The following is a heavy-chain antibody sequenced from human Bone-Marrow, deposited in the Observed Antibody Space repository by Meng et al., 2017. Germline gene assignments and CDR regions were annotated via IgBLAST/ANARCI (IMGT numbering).Heavy chain of an antibody. CDR1: GFTFSSYD. CDR2: IGTAGDT. D-gene: IGHD2-15*01. Sequence: GESLKISCAASGFTFSSYDMHWVRQATGKGLEWVSAIGTAGDTYYPGSVKGRFTISRDNAKNSLYLQMNSLRAEDTAVYYCARGEGYCSGGSCYTNWFDPWGQGTLVTVSS. J-gene: IGHJ5*02. CDR3: ARGEGYCSGGSCYTNWFDP. V-gene: IGHV3-13*01.